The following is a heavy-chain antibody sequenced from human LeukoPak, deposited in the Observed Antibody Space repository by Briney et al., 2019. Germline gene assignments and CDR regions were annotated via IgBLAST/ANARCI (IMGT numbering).Heavy chain of an antibody. CDR1: GFTLSDYH. J-gene: IGHJ5*02. D-gene: IGHD3-10*01. CDR2: ITTISHYI. CDR3: ARSGGPGTYHQLRYNWFDP. Sequence: PGGSLRLSCAASGFTLSDYHMNWVRQAPGKGLEWLSSITTISHYIYYAGAVRGRITISRDNAKNSLYLQMNSLRGEDTAVYYCARSGGPGTYHQLRYNWFDPWGQGTLVTVSS. V-gene: IGHV3-21*01.